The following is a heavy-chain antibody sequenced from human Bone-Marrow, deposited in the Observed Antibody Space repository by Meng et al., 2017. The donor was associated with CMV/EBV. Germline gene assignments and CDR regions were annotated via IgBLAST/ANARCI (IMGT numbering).Heavy chain of an antibody. CDR3: AKDHPNYYGSGKFDY. J-gene: IGHJ4*02. CDR2: ISGSGGST. D-gene: IGHD3-10*01. Sequence: SGVTFSSYAMSWVRQAPGKALEWVSTISGSGGSTYYADSVEGRFTISRDNSKNTLSLQMNSLRAEDTAVYYCAKDHPNYYGSGKFDYWGQGTLVTVSS. CDR1: GVTFSSYA. V-gene: IGHV3-23*01.